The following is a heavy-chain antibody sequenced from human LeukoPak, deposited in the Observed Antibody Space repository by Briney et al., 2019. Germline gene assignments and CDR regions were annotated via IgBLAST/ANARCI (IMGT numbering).Heavy chain of an antibody. CDR3: ASTYCGGDCYWKPIDY. D-gene: IGHD2-21*02. CDR2: INPSGGST. Sequence: GASVKVSCKASGYTFTSCYMHWVRQAPGQGLEWMGIINPSGGSTSYAQKFQGRVTMTRDTSTSTVYMELSSLRSEDTAVYYCASTYCGGDCYWKPIDYWGQGTLVTVSS. J-gene: IGHJ4*02. V-gene: IGHV1-46*01. CDR1: GYTFTSCY.